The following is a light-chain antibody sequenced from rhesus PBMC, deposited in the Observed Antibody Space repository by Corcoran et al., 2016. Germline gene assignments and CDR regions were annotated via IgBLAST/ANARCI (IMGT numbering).Light chain of an antibody. Sequence: EIVVTQSPATLALSPGERATLSCRPSQSVSSYLTWSQQKPGRAPRLLIYGASTRATGVPDRFSGSGCGTEVTLTSSGLELEDVGVYYCQHYSNWLTFGGGTKLELK. V-gene: IGKV3S9*01. J-gene: IGKJ4*01. CDR2: GAS. CDR3: QHYSNWLT. CDR1: QSVSSY.